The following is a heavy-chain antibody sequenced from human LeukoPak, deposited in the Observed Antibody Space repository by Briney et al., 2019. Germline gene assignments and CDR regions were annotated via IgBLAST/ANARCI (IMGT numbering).Heavy chain of an antibody. CDR2: ISASGGSR. J-gene: IGHJ4*02. D-gene: IGHD6-13*01. CDR3: APRGSSWYSFEY. V-gene: IGHV3-23*01. Sequence: GGSLRLSCAVSGGTFSSCAMSWGCQAPGKGLEWVSGISASGGSRYYADSAKGRFAISRVNSNKTLYLQMDSLVTEAAAVEYCAPRGSSWYSFEYWGQGTLVTVSS. CDR1: GGTFSSCA.